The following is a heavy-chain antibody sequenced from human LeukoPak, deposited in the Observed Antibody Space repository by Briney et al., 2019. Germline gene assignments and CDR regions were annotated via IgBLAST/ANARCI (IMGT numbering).Heavy chain of an antibody. V-gene: IGHV3-30*02. CDR1: GFTFSSYG. J-gene: IGHJ4*02. Sequence: GGSLRLSCAASGFTFSSYGMHWVRQAPGKGLEWVAFIRYDGSNKYYEDSVKGRFTISRDNSKNTLYLQMNSLRAEDTAVYYCAKELSRRGWYHFDYWGQGTLVTVSS. D-gene: IGHD6-19*01. CDR3: AKELSRRGWYHFDY. CDR2: IRYDGSNK.